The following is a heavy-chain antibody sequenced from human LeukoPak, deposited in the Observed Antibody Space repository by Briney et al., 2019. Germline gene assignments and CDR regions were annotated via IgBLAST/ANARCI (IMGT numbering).Heavy chain of an antibody. Sequence: GGSLRLSCAASGFTFSSYAMSWVRQAPGEGLEWVSAISGSGGSTYYADSVKGRFTISRDDSKNTLYLQMNSLRAEDTAVYYCAKEGSSWYPYYYYGMDVWGQGTTVTVSS. D-gene: IGHD6-13*01. CDR3: AKEGSSWYPYYYYGMDV. V-gene: IGHV3-23*01. CDR2: ISGSGGST. J-gene: IGHJ6*02. CDR1: GFTFSSYA.